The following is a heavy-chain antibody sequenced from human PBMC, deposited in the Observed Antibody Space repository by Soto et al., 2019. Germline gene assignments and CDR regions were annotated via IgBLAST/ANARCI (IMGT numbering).Heavy chain of an antibody. CDR2: IHPGGQTI. D-gene: IGHD2-15*01. CDR1: GFTFSSSE. V-gene: IGHV3-48*03. J-gene: IGHJ3*01. CDR3: ARRGSR. Sequence: EVQLVESGGGLVQPGGSLRLSCAASGFTFSSSEMYWVRQAPGKGLEWISYIHPGGQTIFYAESVKGRFTISRDNAKHPVYLQRNSLRAEDAAVYYCARRGSRWGRGTKVTVSS.